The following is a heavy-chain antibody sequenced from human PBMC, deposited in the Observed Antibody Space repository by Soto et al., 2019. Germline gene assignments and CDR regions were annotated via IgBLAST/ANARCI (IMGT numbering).Heavy chain of an antibody. CDR3: VAWGTSTSNP. Sequence: GWSLRLSCAASGFIFNTHWMSWVRQAPEKGLEWVAHTKPDGSEKYYVDSAKGRFTISRDNTRNSLYLQMNRLRADDTALYYCVAWGTSTSNPWGQGALVTGSS. J-gene: IGHJ5*02. D-gene: IGHD3-16*01. V-gene: IGHV3-7*01. CDR2: TKPDGSEK. CDR1: GFIFNTHW.